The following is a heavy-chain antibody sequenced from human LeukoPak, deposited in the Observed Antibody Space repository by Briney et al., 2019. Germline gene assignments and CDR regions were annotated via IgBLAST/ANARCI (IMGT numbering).Heavy chain of an antibody. CDR3: ARASGTNGYYQLPINS. CDR1: GFNFSTYA. J-gene: IGHJ4*02. CDR2: ITGGGGTT. Sequence: GGSLRLSCAASGFNFSTYAMTWVRQVPGKGLQWVSSITGGGGTTDYAASVKGRFTISRDNSKNMLFLQMNSLSADDRAIYYCARASGTNGYYQLPINSWGQGILVTVSS. V-gene: IGHV3-23*01. D-gene: IGHD3-3*01.